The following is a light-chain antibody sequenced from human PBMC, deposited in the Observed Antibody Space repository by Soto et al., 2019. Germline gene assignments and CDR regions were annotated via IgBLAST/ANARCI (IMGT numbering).Light chain of an antibody. CDR3: AAWDDSLNGYV. Sequence: QPAPTQPPSASGTPGQRATISFSGSSSNIGSNTVNWYQQLPGTAPKLLIYSNNQRPSGVPDRFSGSKSGTSASLAISGLQSEDEADYYCAAWDDSLNGYVFGTGT. V-gene: IGLV1-44*01. CDR1: SSNIGSNT. J-gene: IGLJ1*01. CDR2: SNN.